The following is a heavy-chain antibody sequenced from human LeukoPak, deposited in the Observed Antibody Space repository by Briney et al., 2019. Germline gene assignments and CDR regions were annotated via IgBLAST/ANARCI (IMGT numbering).Heavy chain of an antibody. CDR2: ISYDGSNK. CDR1: GFTFSSYG. D-gene: IGHD2/OR15-2a*01. V-gene: IGHV3-30*18. Sequence: PGGSLRLSCAASGFTFSSYGMHWVRQAPGKGLEWVAVISYDGSNKYYADSVKGRFTISRDNSKNTLYLQMNSLRAEDTAVYYCAKAAPDTTYFDSWGQGTLVTVSS. J-gene: IGHJ4*02. CDR3: AKAAPDTTYFDS.